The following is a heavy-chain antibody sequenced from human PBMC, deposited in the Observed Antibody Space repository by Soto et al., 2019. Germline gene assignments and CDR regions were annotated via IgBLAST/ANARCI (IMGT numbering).Heavy chain of an antibody. J-gene: IGHJ4*02. CDR3: ARASQQLVRRRENDY. CDR2: INPSGGST. D-gene: IGHD6-13*01. V-gene: IGHV1-46*01. Sequence: ASVKVSCKASGYTFTSYYMHWVRQAPGQGLEWMGIINPSGGSTSYAQKFQGRVTMTRDTSTSTVYMELSSLRSEDTAVYYCARASQQLVRRRENDYWGQGTLVTVSS. CDR1: GYTFTSYY.